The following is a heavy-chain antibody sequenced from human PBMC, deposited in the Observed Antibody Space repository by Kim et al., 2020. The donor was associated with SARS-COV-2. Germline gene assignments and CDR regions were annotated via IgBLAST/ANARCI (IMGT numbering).Heavy chain of an antibody. J-gene: IGHJ4*02. CDR3: ASWEAGTDY. Sequence: SETLSLTCTVSGGSISSSSYYWGWIRQPPGKGLEWIGSIYYSGSTYYNPSLKSRVTISVDTSKNQFSLKLSSVTAADTTVYYCASWEAGTDYWGQGTLVTVSS. D-gene: IGHD6-19*01. CDR1: GGSISSSSYY. CDR2: IYYSGST. V-gene: IGHV4-39*01.